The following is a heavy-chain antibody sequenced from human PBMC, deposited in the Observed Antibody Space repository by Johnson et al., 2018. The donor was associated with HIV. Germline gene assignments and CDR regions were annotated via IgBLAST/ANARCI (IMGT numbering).Heavy chain of an antibody. CDR3: ARDSRAFDI. J-gene: IGHJ3*02. Sequence: VQLVESGGGVVQPGRSLRLSCAVSGFTFSSHAMDWVRQAPGKGLEWVAFIRYDGSEKYYVDSVKGRFTISRDNAKNSLYLQMNSLRAEDTDVYYCARDSRAFDIWGQGTMVTVSS. V-gene: IGHV3-33*08. CDR2: IRYDGSEK. CDR1: GFTFSSHA.